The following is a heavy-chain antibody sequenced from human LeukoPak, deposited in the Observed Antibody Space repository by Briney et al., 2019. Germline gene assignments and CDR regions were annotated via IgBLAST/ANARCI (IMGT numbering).Heavy chain of an antibody. J-gene: IGHJ4*02. D-gene: IGHD3-10*01. CDR1: GYTFNTYG. V-gene: IGHV1-18*04. CDR2: ISAYNGNT. Sequence: GSSVKVSCKASGYTFNTYGISWVRQAPGQGLEWIGWISAYNGNTTYAQKLQGRVTMTTDTSTSTAYMELRSLSSDDTAVYYCARQRGSGSYYNCDYWGQGTLVTVSS. CDR3: ARQRGSGSYYNCDY.